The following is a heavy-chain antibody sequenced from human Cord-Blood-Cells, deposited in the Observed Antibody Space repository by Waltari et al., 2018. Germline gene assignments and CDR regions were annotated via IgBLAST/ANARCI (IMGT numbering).Heavy chain of an antibody. CDR1: GFTFSIYS. V-gene: IGHV3-48*02. J-gene: IGHJ5*02. CDR2: ISSSMSTI. CDR3: ARDWRVGANWFDP. D-gene: IGHD1-26*01. Sequence: EVQLVESGGGLVQPGGSLRLSCAASGFTFSIYSRHWVGTAPGRGLEWVSYISSSMSTIYYADSVEGRFTISRDNAKNSLYLQMNSLRDEDTAVYYCARDWRVGANWFDPWGQGTLVTVSS.